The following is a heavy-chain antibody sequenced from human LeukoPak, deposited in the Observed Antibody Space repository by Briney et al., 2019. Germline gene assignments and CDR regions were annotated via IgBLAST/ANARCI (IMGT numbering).Heavy chain of an antibody. J-gene: IGHJ4*02. Sequence: SETLSLTCAVSGGSISSGGYSWSWIRQPPGKGLEWIGYIYHSGSTYYNPSLKSRVTMSVDRSKNQFSLKLSSVTAADTAVYYCASAYYYDSSGYYYYFDYWGQGTLVTVSS. CDR2: IYHSGST. D-gene: IGHD3-22*01. CDR3: ASAYYYDSSGYYYYFDY. V-gene: IGHV4-30-2*01. CDR1: GGSISSGGYS.